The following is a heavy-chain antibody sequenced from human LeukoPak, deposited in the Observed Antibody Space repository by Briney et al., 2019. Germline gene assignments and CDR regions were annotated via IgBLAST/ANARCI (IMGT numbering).Heavy chain of an antibody. CDR1: GGSFSGYY. CDR3: ARGLAVAVWGDY. D-gene: IGHD3-16*01. V-gene: IGHV4-34*01. CDR2: INHSGST. Sequence: KTSETLSLTCAVYGGSFSGYYWSWIRQPPGKGLEWIGEINHSGSTNYNPSLKSRVTISVDTSKNQCSLKLSSVTAADTAVYYCARGLAVAVWGDYWGQGTLVTVSS. J-gene: IGHJ4*02.